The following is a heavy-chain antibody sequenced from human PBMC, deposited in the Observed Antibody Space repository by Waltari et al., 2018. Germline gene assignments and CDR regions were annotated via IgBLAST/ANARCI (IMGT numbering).Heavy chain of an antibody. J-gene: IGHJ6*02. D-gene: IGHD3-10*01. CDR2: ITSDGSGA. Sequence: EEQLVESGGGLVQPGGSLRRPGAAVGFTLSTYWMHWVRQAPGKGLVWVSRITSDGSGANYADSVKGRFTISRDNAKNTLYLQMNSLSAEDTAVYYCASDRVLYGLDVWGQGTTVTVSS. CDR1: GFTLSTYW. V-gene: IGHV3-74*01. CDR3: ASDRVLYGLDV.